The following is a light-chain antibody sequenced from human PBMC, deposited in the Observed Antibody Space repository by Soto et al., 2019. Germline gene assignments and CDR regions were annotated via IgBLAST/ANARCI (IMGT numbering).Light chain of an antibody. Sequence: DIQLTQSPSSLSASVGDRVTITCRASQSISSDLNWYQQKAGQAPKLLIYVASNLQIGVPSRFSGSGSGTEFTLAINSLQPEDFATYYCQKGHSAPRTFGLGTKVEVK. CDR3: QKGHSAPRT. CDR2: VAS. J-gene: IGKJ1*01. CDR1: QSISSD. V-gene: IGKV1-39*01.